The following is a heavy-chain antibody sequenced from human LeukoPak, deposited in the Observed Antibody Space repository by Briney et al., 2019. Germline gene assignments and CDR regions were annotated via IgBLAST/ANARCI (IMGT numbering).Heavy chain of an antibody. J-gene: IGHJ6*02. V-gene: IGHV1-8*01. CDR3: ARGYYFWSGYYANPTYYYYYYGMDV. CDR1: GYTFTSYD. Sequence: GASVKVSCKASGYTFTSYDINWVRQATGQGLEWMGWMNPNSGNTGYAQKFQGRVTMTRNTSISTAYMELSSLRSEDTAVYYCARGYYFWSGYYANPTYYYYYYGMDVWGQGTTVIVSS. D-gene: IGHD3-3*01. CDR2: MNPNSGNT.